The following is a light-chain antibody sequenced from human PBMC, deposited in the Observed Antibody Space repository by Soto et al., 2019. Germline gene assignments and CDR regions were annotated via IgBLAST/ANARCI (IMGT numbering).Light chain of an antibody. V-gene: IGKV3-15*01. CDR1: QSISNN. CDR2: GAS. Sequence: EIEMTQSRATLSVSPGERPTLPCRASQSISNNFAWFQQKPGQVPRLLIYGASNRATGVSARFSGTGSGTEFTLTISSLQSEDFAVYYCLQYHYWWTFGQGTKVDIK. CDR3: LQYHYWWT. J-gene: IGKJ1*01.